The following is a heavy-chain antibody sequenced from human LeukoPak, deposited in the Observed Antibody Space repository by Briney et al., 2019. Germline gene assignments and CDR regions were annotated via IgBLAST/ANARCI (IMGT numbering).Heavy chain of an antibody. CDR2: TKQDASEK. CDR3: ACSGRGLFDA. D-gene: IGHD6-19*01. Sequence: GGSLRLSCAASGFTFSDYWMSWVRQAPGKGLEWVATTKQDASEKYYVDSVKGRFTISRDNVKNSLFFQMNSLRAEDTAVYYCACSGRGLFDAWGKGTMVTVSS. J-gene: IGHJ3*01. CDR1: GFTFSDYW. V-gene: IGHV3-7*01.